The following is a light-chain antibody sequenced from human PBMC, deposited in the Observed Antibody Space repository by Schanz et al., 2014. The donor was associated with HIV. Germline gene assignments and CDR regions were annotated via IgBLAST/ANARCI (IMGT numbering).Light chain of an antibody. V-gene: IGLV2-8*01. CDR1: SSDVGGYNY. CDR2: EVS. J-gene: IGLJ2*01. Sequence: QSVLTQPPSASGSPGQSVTISCTGTSSDVGGYNYVSWYQQHPGKAPKLMIYEVSKRPSGVPDRFSGSKSGNTASLTISGLQAEDEADYYCCSYAGNSTPVVFGGGTKLTVL. CDR3: CSYAGNSTPVV.